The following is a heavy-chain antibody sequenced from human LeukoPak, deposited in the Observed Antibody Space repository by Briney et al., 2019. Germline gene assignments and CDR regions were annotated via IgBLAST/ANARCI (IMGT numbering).Heavy chain of an antibody. Sequence: SETLSLTCTVSGGSISSYYWSWIRQPAGKGLEWIGRIYTSGSTNYNPSLKSRVTISVDTSKNQFSLKLSSVTAADTAVYYCARDYSNYGWFDPWGQGTLVTVSS. D-gene: IGHD4-11*01. J-gene: IGHJ5*02. CDR3: ARDYSNYGWFDP. CDR1: GGSISSYY. V-gene: IGHV4-4*07. CDR2: IYTSGST.